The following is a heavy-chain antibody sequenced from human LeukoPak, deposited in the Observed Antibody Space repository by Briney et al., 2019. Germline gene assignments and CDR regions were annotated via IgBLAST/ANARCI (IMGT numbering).Heavy chain of an antibody. J-gene: IGHJ4*02. CDR1: GFTFGDYA. CDR3: VKDNPLDY. CDR2: IRYDGNIK. V-gene: IGHV3-30*02. Sequence: PGGSLRLSCTASGFTFGDYAMTWVRQAPGKGLEWVAFIRYDGNIKFYADSMKGRFTISRDNSKNTLYLHINSLRPEDTALYYCVKDNPLDYWGQGTLVIVSS. D-gene: IGHD1-14*01.